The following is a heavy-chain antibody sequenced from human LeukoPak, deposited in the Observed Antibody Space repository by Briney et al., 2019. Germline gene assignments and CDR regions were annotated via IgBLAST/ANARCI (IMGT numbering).Heavy chain of an antibody. CDR2: ISGDGGST. CDR1: GFTFDDYA. Sequence: GGSLRLFCAASGFTFDDYAMHWVRQAPGKGLEWVSLISGDGGSTYYADSVKGRFTISRDNSKNSLYLQMNSLRTEDTALYYCAKDILPYCSGGSCYAQLDYWGQGTLVTVSS. D-gene: IGHD2-15*01. V-gene: IGHV3-43*02. J-gene: IGHJ4*02. CDR3: AKDILPYCSGGSCYAQLDY.